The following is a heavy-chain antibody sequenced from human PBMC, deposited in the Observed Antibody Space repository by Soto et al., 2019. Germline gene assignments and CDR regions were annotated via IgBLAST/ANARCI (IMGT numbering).Heavy chain of an antibody. Sequence: QVQLVESGGGVVQPGRSLRLSCAASGFTFSYYGMHWVRQAPGKGLEWVAAISSDENDKYYEDSVKGRFTISRDNSKNTLYLQMNSLGGEDTAVYYCTKDMTTVGRNLYYYYGMDVWGQGTTVTVSS. V-gene: IGHV3-30*18. CDR2: ISSDENDK. J-gene: IGHJ6*02. CDR3: TKDMTTVGRNLYYYYGMDV. D-gene: IGHD4-4*01. CDR1: GFTFSYYG.